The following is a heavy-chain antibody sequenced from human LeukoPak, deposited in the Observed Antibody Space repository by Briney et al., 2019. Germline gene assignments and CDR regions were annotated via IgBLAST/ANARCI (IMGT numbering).Heavy chain of an antibody. CDR2: INRNGGST. CDR1: GFTFDDYG. Sequence: GGSLRLSCAASGFTFDDYGMSWVRQAPGKGLEWVSGINRNGGSTGYADSVKGRFTISRDNAKNSLYLQMNSLRAEDTAVYYCARVLHKRNYDSTTYYGYWGQGTLVTVSS. V-gene: IGHV3-20*04. CDR3: ARVLHKRNYDSTTYYGY. J-gene: IGHJ4*02. D-gene: IGHD3-22*01.